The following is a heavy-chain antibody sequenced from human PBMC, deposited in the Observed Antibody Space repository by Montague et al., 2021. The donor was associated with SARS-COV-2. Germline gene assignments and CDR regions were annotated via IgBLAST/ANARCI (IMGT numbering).Heavy chain of an antibody. V-gene: IGHV4-59*01. Sequence: SETLSLTCTVSGGSISSYYWSWIRQPPGKGLEWIGYVYYSGSTNYNPSLKSRVTISVDTSKSQFSLKLSSVTAADTAVYYCARDSGGSSPEDWLGFDPWGQGTLVTVSS. CDR2: VYYSGST. CDR1: GGSISSYY. J-gene: IGHJ5*02. D-gene: IGHD2-15*01. CDR3: ARDSGGSSPEDWLGFDP.